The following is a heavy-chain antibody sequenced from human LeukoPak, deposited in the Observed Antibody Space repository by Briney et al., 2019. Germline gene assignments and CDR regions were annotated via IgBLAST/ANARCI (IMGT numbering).Heavy chain of an antibody. V-gene: IGHV4-38-2*02. D-gene: IGHD2-15*01. CDR1: GYSISSGYY. CDR3: ARDSLEFGGSCYPTGCNWFDP. Sequence: PSETLSLTCTVSGYSISSGYYWGWIRQPPGKGLEWIGSIYHSGSTYYNPCLKSRVTISVDTSKNQFSLKLSSVTAADTAVYYCARDSLEFGGSCYPTGCNWFDPWGQGTLVTVSS. J-gene: IGHJ5*02. CDR2: IYHSGST.